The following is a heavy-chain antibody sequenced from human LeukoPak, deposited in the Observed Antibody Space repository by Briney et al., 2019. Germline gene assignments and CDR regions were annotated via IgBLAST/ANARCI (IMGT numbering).Heavy chain of an antibody. CDR2: ISCSGGST. D-gene: IGHD6-13*01. CDR3: AKTGGSNWLIDY. Sequence: GGSLRLSCAASGLTFSSYAMSWVRQAPGKGLEWVSSISCSGGSTYYADSVKGRFTISRDNSKNTLYLQMNSLRAEDTAVYYCAKTGGSNWLIDYWGQGTLVTVSS. J-gene: IGHJ4*02. CDR1: GLTFSSYA. V-gene: IGHV3-23*01.